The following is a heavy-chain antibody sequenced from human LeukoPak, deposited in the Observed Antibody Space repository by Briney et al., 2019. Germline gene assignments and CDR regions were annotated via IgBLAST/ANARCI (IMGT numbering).Heavy chain of an antibody. CDR3: AKGNPGYSGGYDLDY. D-gene: IGHD6-19*01. J-gene: IGHJ4*02. CDR2: ISGSGGST. Sequence: PGGSLRLSCAASGFTFSSYAMSWVRQAPGKGLEWVSAISGSGGSTYYADSVKGRFAISRDNSKNTLYLQMNSLRAEDTAVHYCAKGNPGYSGGYDLDYWGQGTLVTVSS. V-gene: IGHV3-23*01. CDR1: GFTFSSYA.